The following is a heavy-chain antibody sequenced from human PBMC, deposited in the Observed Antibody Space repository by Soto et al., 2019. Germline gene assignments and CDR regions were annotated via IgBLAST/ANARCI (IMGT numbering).Heavy chain of an antibody. Sequence: QVQLVESGGGVVQPGRSLRLSCAAYGFTFSSYGMHWVRQAPGKGLEWVAVISYDGSNKYYADSVKGRFTISRDNSKNTLYLQMNSLRAEDTAVYYCAVRASSSFTDAFDIWGQGTMVTVSS. CDR2: ISYDGSNK. D-gene: IGHD6-6*01. CDR3: AVRASSSFTDAFDI. V-gene: IGHV3-30*03. J-gene: IGHJ3*02. CDR1: GFTFSSYG.